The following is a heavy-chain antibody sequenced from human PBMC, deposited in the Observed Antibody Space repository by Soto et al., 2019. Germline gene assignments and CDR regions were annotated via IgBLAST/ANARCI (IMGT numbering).Heavy chain of an antibody. CDR3: ARRMGRFLQWLFDY. CDR1: GYTFTAYG. V-gene: IGHV1-18*04. J-gene: IGHJ4*02. D-gene: IGHD3-3*01. CDR2: ISGNNVDT. Sequence: QVQLVQSGAEVRKPGASVKVSCKSSGYTFTAYGLSWVRQAPGQGLEWMGWISGNNVDTKYAQRFQGRVPMTTDTSTSTAYMELRSLRSDDTAVYYCARRMGRFLQWLFDYWGQGTLVTVSS.